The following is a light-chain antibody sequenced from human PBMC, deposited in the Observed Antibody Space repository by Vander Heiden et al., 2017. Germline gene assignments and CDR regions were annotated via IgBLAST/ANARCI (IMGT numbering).Light chain of an antibody. CDR1: QSVRSN. J-gene: IGKJ5*01. Sequence: EMVFTQSPATLSLSPGETATLSCRASQSVRSNLAWYQQKPGQAPRLLIYGASTRGTGIPDRFSGSGSGTECTLTISSLQSEDFAVYYCQQYNNWPSITFGQGTRLEIK. V-gene: IGKV3-15*01. CDR3: QQYNNWPSIT. CDR2: GAS.